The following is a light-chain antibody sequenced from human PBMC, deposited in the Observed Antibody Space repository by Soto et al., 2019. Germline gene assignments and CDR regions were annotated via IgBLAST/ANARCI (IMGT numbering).Light chain of an antibody. CDR3: SSYTSTSSYV. V-gene: IGLV2-14*03. CDR1: SRDVGGYNS. J-gene: IGLJ1*01. Sequence: QSVLTQPASVSGSPGQSITVSCTGTSRDVGGYNSVSWYQQHPGKPPKLIIYEVSNRPSGVSDRVSGSKSGNTASLTISGLQAEDEADYYCSSYTSTSSYVFATGTKVT. CDR2: EVS.